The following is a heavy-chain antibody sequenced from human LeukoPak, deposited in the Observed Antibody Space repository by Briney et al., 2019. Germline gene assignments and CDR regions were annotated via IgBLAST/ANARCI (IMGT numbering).Heavy chain of an antibody. J-gene: IGHJ4*02. V-gene: IGHV4-59*12. CDR1: VGSISSYY. D-gene: IGHD4-23*01. CDR3: ARGGTVVNGFDY. Sequence: SETLSLTCTVSVGSISSYYWSWIRHSPGKGLEWIWYIYYSESANYNPSLMSRVTISVDTSKNQFSLKLSSVTAADTAVYYCARGGTVVNGFDYWGQGTLVTVSS. CDR2: IYYSESA.